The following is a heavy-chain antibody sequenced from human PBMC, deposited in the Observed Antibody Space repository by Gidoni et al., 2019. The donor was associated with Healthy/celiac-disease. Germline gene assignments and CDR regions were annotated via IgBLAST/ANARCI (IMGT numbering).Heavy chain of an antibody. Sequence: QVPLVQSGAEVKKPGASVQVSFQASGYTFTSYDINWVRQATGQGLEWMGWMNPNSGNTGYAQKFQGRVTMTRNTSISTAYMELSSLRSEDTAVYYCARGGQLVPPFDYWGQGTLVTVSS. CDR1: GYTFTSYD. J-gene: IGHJ4*02. V-gene: IGHV1-8*01. CDR3: ARGGQLVPPFDY. D-gene: IGHD6-13*01. CDR2: MNPNSGNT.